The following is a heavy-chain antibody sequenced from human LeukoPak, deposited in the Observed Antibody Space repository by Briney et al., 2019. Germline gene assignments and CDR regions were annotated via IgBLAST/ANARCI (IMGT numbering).Heavy chain of an antibody. CDR1: GFTFSSYW. J-gene: IGHJ4*02. V-gene: IGHV3-7*01. CDR2: IKQDGSEK. D-gene: IGHD3-3*01. Sequence: GGSLRLSCAASGFTFSSYWMSWVRQAPGKGLEWVANIKQDGSEKYYVDSVKGRFTVSRDNAKNSLYLQMNTLRDEDTAVYYCARDRVFVPFDFWGQGTLVTVSS. CDR3: ARDRVFVPFDF.